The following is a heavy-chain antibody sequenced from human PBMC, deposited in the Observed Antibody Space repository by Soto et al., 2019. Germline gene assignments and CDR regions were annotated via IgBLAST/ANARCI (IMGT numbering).Heavy chain of an antibody. V-gene: IGHV1-69*01. CDR2: IIPIFGTA. Sequence: QVQLVQSGAEVRKPGSSVKVSCKASGGTFSRHASSWVRQAPGQGLEWMGGIIPIFGTANHAQKLQGRVTIIADEYTSTVHMEVSSLRSEDTAMYYCARGWGYDSNDYYYAYWGQGTLVIVSS. CDR3: ARGWGYDSNDYYYAY. D-gene: IGHD3-22*01. J-gene: IGHJ4*02. CDR1: GGTFSRHA.